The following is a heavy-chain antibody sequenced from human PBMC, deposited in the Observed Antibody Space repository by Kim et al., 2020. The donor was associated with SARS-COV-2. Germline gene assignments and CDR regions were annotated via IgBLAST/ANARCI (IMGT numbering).Heavy chain of an antibody. CDR3: ARDPGAVTTEMDFDY. D-gene: IGHD4-17*01. V-gene: IGHV3-66*01. CDR1: GFTVSSNY. J-gene: IGHJ4*02. CDR2: IYSGGST. Sequence: GGSLRLSCAASGFTVSSNYMSWVRQAPGKGLEWVSVIYSGGSTYYADSVKGRFTISRDNSKNTLYLQMNSLRAEDTAVYYCARDPGAVTTEMDFDYWGQGTLVTVSS.